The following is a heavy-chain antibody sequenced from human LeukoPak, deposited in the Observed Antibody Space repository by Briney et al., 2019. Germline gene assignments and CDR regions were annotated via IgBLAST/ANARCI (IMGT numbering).Heavy chain of an antibody. J-gene: IGHJ6*03. CDR1: DGSFSDYY. CDR2: INHSGST. D-gene: IGHD4-23*01. V-gene: IGHV4-34*01. Sequence: PSETLSLTCAVYDGSFSDYYWSWIRQSPGKGLEWIGEINHSGSTNYNPSLKSRVTISIEMSKNQFSLKLSSVTAADTAVYYCARGLSIRTSTVGYYYYYYMDVWGKGTTVTVSS. CDR3: ARGLSIRTSTVGYYYYYYMDV.